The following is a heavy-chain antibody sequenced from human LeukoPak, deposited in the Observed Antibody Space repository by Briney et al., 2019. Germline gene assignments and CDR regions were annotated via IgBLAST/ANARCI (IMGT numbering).Heavy chain of an antibody. CDR1: GFTFSSYA. D-gene: IGHD3-22*01. V-gene: IGHV3-23*01. CDR3: AKDPWYYDSSGYFDY. J-gene: IGHJ4*02. CDR2: ISGSGGST. Sequence: GGSLRLSCAASGFTFSSYAMSWVRQAPGKGLEWVSAISGSGGSTYYADSVKGRFTISRDNSTNTLYLQMNSLRAEDTAVYYCAKDPWYYDSSGYFDYWGQGTLVTVSS.